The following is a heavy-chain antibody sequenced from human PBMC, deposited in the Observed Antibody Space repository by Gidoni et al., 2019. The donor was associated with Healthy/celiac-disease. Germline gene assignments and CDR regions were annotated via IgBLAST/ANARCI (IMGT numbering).Heavy chain of an antibody. D-gene: IGHD2-15*01. J-gene: IGHJ6*02. V-gene: IGHV1-2*04. CDR3: AREEVTVVTPFYYYYYGMDV. Sequence: QVQLVQSGAEGTKHGAALKVACNASAYTCTGYYMHGVRQAPGQGLEWMGWIDPNCGGTNYAQKFQGWVTMTRDTSISTAYMELSRLRSDDTAVYYCAREEVTVVTPFYYYYYGMDVWGQGTTVTVSS. CDR1: AYTCTGYY. CDR2: IDPNCGGT.